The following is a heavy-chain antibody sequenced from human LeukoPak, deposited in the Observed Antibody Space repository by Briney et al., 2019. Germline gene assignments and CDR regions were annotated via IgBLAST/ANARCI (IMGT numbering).Heavy chain of an antibody. CDR3: AILPGYSSGWYEVSY. V-gene: IGHV3-23*01. Sequence: GGSLRLSCSASGFTFSSYAMSWVRQAPGKGLEWVSGISGSGGSTYYADSVKGRFTISRDNSRNTLYLQMNSQRAEDTAIYYCAILPGYSSGWYEVSYWGQGTLVTVSS. CDR2: ISGSGGST. CDR1: GFTFSSYA. J-gene: IGHJ4*02. D-gene: IGHD6-13*01.